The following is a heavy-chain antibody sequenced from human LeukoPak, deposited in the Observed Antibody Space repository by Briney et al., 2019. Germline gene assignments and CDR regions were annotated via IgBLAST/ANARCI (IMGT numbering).Heavy chain of an antibody. V-gene: IGHV3-48*01. D-gene: IGHD5-24*01. CDR3: ARVGDGYNVGFDY. CDR1: GFTFSSYS. Sequence: PAGSLRLSCAASGFTFSSYSMNWVRQAPGKGLEWVSYISSSSSTIYYADSVKGRFTISRDNAKNSLYLQMNSLRAEDTAVYYCARVGDGYNVGFDYWGQGTLVTVSS. CDR2: ISSSSSTI. J-gene: IGHJ4*02.